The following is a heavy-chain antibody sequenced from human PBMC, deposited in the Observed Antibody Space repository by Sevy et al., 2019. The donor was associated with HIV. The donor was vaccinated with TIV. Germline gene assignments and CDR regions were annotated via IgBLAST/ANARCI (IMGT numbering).Heavy chain of an antibody. J-gene: IGHJ4*02. CDR3: VKEGGGEGGDH. V-gene: IGHV3-30*02. CDR1: GFRYSSYG. Sequence: GGSLRLSCAASGFRYSSYGMHWVRLAPGKGLEWVAYIQYDGSNKDYADSVKGRFTISRDNSKNTLDLQMNSLRVEDTAVYYCVKEGGGEGGDHWGQGTLVTVSS. D-gene: IGHD2-21*01. CDR2: IQYDGSNK.